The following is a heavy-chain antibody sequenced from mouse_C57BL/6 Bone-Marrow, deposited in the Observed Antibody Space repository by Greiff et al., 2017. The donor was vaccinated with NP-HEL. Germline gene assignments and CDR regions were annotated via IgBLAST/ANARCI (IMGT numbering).Heavy chain of an antibody. CDR1: GFTFSSYA. CDR3: TRDEDYYGSSPAY. Sequence: EVKLMESEEGLVKPGGSLKLSCAASGFTFSSYAMSWVRQTPEKRLEWVAYISSGGDYIYYADTVKGRFTISRDNARNTLYLQMSSLKSEDTAMYYCTRDEDYYGSSPAYWGQGTLVTVSA. CDR2: ISSGGDYI. V-gene: IGHV5-9-1*02. J-gene: IGHJ3*01. D-gene: IGHD1-1*01.